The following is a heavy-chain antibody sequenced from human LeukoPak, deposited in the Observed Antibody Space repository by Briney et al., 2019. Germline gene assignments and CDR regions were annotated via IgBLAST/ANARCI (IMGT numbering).Heavy chain of an antibody. V-gene: IGHV1-8*02. CDR3: ASAGGRSWFDP. Sequence: GASVKVSCKASGYTFTSYDINWVRQATGQGLEWMGWMNPNSGNTGYAQKFQGRVTMTTDTSMSTAYMELSRLTSDDTAVYYCASAGGRSWFDPWGQGTLVTVSS. CDR2: MNPNSGNT. J-gene: IGHJ5*02. CDR1: GYTFTSYD. D-gene: IGHD6-13*01.